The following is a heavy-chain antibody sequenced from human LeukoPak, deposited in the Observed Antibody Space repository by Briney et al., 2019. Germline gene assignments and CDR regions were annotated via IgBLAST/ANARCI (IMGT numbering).Heavy chain of an antibody. CDR3: AKVKPYWYFDL. CDR1: GFSFSDYS. J-gene: IGHJ2*01. V-gene: IGHV3-11*05. Sequence: GGSLRLSCAASGFSFSDYSMTWIRQPPGKGLEWVSYISGSSTYTNYADSVKGRFTVSRDNSKNTLYLQMNSLRAEDTAVYYCAKVKPYWYFDLWGRGTLVTVSS. CDR2: ISGSSTYT.